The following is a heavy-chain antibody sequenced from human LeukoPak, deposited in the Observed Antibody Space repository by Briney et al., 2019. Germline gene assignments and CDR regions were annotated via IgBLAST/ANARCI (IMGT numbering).Heavy chain of an antibody. V-gene: IGHV3-21*01. Sequence: GGSLRLSCAASGFTFSSYSMNWVRQAPGKGLEWVSSISSSSSYIYYADSVKGRFTISRDNAKNSLYLQMNGLRAEDTAVYYCARVGGITLALAPSPFPDYNYYYMDVWGKGTTVTVSS. D-gene: IGHD3-10*01. CDR1: GFTFSSYS. CDR2: ISSSSSYI. CDR3: ARVGGITLALAPSPFPDYNYYYMDV. J-gene: IGHJ6*03.